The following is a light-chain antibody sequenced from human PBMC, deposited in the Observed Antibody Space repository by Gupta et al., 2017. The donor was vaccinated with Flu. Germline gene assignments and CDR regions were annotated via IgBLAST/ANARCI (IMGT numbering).Light chain of an antibody. CDR1: SSNIGSNT. CDR3: AAWDDSLNGLYV. Sequence: QSVLTQPPSASGTPGQTVTISCSGSSSNIGSNTVNWYQQLPGTAPRLLIYSNNQRPSGVPRRFSGSKSGTSGSLAISGLQSEDEADYYCAAWDDSLNGLYVFGTGTKVTVL. J-gene: IGLJ1*01. V-gene: IGLV1-44*01. CDR2: SNN.